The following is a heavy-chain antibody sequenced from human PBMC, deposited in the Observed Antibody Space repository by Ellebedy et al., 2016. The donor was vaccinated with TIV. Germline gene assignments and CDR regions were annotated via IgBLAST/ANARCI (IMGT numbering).Heavy chain of an antibody. CDR1: GFTFDDYG. J-gene: IGHJ4*02. V-gene: IGHV3-9*01. CDR3: AKDPHSYGLGGIDY. Sequence: PGGSLRLSCAASGFTFDDYGMHGVRQVPGKGLEWVSGISWNSGSKGYAASVRGRFTISRDNAKNSLYLQMNSLRPEDTAFYYCAKDPHSYGLGGIDYWGQGTLVTVSS. CDR2: ISWNSGSK. D-gene: IGHD3-10*01.